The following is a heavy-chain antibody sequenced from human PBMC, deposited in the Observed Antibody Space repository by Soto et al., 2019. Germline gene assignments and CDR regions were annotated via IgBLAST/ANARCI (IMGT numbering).Heavy chain of an antibody. CDR3: AREGLVSGYYSGMDV. CDR2: ISLSGST. V-gene: IGHV4-4*02. J-gene: IGHJ6*02. D-gene: IGHD2-21*02. CDR1: GGSISRSNW. Sequence: QVQLQESGPGLVKPSGTLSLTCAVSGGSISRSNWWGWVRQPPGEALVWFGEISLSGSTKYNPTLKNRVTISVDKSKNQFSLKLSSVTAADTAVYYCAREGLVSGYYSGMDVWGQGTTVTVSS.